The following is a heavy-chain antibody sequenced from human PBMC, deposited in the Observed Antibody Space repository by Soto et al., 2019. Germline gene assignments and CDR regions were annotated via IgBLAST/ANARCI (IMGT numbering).Heavy chain of an antibody. D-gene: IGHD3-10*01. Sequence: ASVKVSCKASGGTFSSYAISWVRQAPGQGLEWMGGIIPIFGTANYAQKFQGRVTITADKSTSTAYMELSSLRSEDTAVYYCALSLLWFGELSGFDDWGQGTPVTVSS. J-gene: IGHJ4*02. CDR2: IIPIFGTA. CDR1: GGTFSSYA. CDR3: ALSLLWFGELSGFDD. V-gene: IGHV1-69*06.